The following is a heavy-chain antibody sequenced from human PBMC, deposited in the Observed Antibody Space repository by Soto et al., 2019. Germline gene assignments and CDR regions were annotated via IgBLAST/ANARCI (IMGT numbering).Heavy chain of an antibody. J-gene: IGHJ6*02. CDR2: IYYSGST. V-gene: IGHV4-59*01. D-gene: IGHD2-2*02. CDR3: ARANNYKYCSSTSCYMEDV. CDR1: GGSISSYY. Sequence: TSETLSLTCTVSGGSISSYYWSWIRQPPGKGLEWIGYIYYSGSTNYNPSLKSRVTISVDTSKNQFSLKLSSVTAADTAVYYCARANNYKYCSSTSCYMEDVWGQGTTVTVSS.